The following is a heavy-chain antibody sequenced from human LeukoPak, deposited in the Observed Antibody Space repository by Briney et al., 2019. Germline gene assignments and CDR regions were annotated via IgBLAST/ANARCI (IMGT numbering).Heavy chain of an antibody. CDR1: GFTFSSYW. CDR3: ARDVHGGAFDY. J-gene: IGHJ4*02. CDR2: INQDGSAQ. Sequence: GGSLRLSCAASGFTFSSYWMNWVRQAPGKGLEWVANINQDGSAQYYVDSVKGRFTLSRDNAMNSLFLQMNSLRAEDTAVYYCARDVHGGAFDYWGQGTLVTVSS. V-gene: IGHV3-7*01. D-gene: IGHD4-23*01.